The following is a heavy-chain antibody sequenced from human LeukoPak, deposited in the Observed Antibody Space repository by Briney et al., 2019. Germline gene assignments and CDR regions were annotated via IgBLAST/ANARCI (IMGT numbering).Heavy chain of an antibody. D-gene: IGHD1-26*01. CDR1: GFIFSTYS. CDR2: ISSDSSYI. CDR3: ARGTGLSGSYYAFAS. Sequence: GGSLRLSCAASGFIFSTYSMNWVRQAPGRGLEWVSSISSDSSYIYYADSVKGRFTISRDNAKNSLFLQMNSLRAEDTAVYYCARGTGLSGSYYAFASWGQGTLVAVSS. V-gene: IGHV3-21*01. J-gene: IGHJ4*02.